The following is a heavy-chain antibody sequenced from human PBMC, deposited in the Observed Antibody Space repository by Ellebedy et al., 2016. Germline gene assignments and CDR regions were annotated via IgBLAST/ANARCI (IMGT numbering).Heavy chain of an antibody. D-gene: IGHD3-3*01. CDR1: GFKLHEYT. J-gene: IGHJ4*02. CDR3: AKDRYDFWSGYYLTDY. V-gene: IGHV3-43*01. CDR2: ISWNGGST. Sequence: GESLKISCAASGFKLHEYTMHWFRQTPGKGLEWVSLISWNGGSTYYADSVKGRFTISRDKSRNSLYLQMDTLRTEDTALYYCAKDRYDFWSGYYLTDYWGQGTLVTVSS.